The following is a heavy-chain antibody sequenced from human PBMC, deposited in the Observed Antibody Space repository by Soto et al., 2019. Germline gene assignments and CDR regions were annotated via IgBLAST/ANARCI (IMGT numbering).Heavy chain of an antibody. V-gene: IGHV3-30-3*01. CDR2: ISYDGSNK. CDR3: ARDFGWFDP. J-gene: IGHJ5*02. CDR1: GFTFSSYA. Sequence: GGSLRLSCAASGFTFSSYAMHWVRQAPGKGLEWVAVISYDGSNKYYADSVKGRFTISRDNSKNTLYLQMNSLRAEDTAVYYCARDFGWFDPWGQGTLVTVSS. D-gene: IGHD3-10*01.